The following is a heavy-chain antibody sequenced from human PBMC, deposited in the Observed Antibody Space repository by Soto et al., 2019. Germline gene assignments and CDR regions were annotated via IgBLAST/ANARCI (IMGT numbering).Heavy chain of an antibody. CDR1: GFTFSSFE. J-gene: IGHJ4*02. CDR3: ARDSRGGAARRPTFYY. Sequence: GGSLRLSCVGSGFTFSSFEMNWVRQTPGKGLEWLSYIGRSGETIYYADSVMGRFTISRDNAKSSLFLQMNGLRDEDTGIYYCARDSRGGAARRPTFYYWGRGTLVTVSS. V-gene: IGHV3-48*03. D-gene: IGHD6-6*01. CDR2: IGRSGETI.